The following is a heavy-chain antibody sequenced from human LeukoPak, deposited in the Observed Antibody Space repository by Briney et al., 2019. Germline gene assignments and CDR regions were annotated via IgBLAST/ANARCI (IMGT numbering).Heavy chain of an antibody. V-gene: IGHV3-23*01. D-gene: IGHD1-20*01. CDR2: ISSSGGRT. Sequence: GGALRLSCAASGFTFSSYAMNWVRPAPGKGLDGVSHISSSGGRTYHAGSVKDRFTISRDNSKNPLYLQMNSLRDEDTAVYYCAKALTGTNAFDIWGQGTMVTVSS. J-gene: IGHJ3*02. CDR3: AKALTGTNAFDI. CDR1: GFTFSSYA.